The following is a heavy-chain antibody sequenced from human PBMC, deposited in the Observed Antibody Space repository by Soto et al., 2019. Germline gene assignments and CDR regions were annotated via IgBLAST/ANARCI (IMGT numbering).Heavy chain of an antibody. Sequence: GGSLRLSCVASGFTFTTYAMSWVRQAPGKGLEWVSAISAGGGSTYYTDSVKGRFTISRDNSINKLYLQMNSLRTEDTAVYYCAHPRGYGVFDAYDIWGQGAMVTVSS. CDR2: ISAGGGST. J-gene: IGHJ3*02. D-gene: IGHD4-17*01. V-gene: IGHV3-23*01. CDR1: GFTFTTYA. CDR3: AHPRGYGVFDAYDI.